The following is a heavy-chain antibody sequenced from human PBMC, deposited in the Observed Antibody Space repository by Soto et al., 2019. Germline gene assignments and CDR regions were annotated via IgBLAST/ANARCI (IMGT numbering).Heavy chain of an antibody. J-gene: IGHJ4*02. V-gene: IGHV3-30-3*01. Sequence: QVQLVESGGGVVQPGRSLRLSCAASGFTFSSYAMHWVRQAPGKGLEWVAVISYDGSNKYYADSVKGRFTISRDNSKNTLYLQMNSWRAEDTAVYYCARDSIPNWGSGAYFDYWGQGTLVTVSS. CDR1: GFTFSSYA. CDR3: ARDSIPNWGSGAYFDY. CDR2: ISYDGSNK. D-gene: IGHD7-27*01.